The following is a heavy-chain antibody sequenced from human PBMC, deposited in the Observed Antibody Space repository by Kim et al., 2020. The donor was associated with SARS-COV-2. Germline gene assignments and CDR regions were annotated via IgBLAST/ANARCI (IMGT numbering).Heavy chain of an antibody. CDR2: IYHSGST. D-gene: IGHD3-22*01. CDR1: GDSISSSGYY. J-gene: IGHJ1*01. Sequence: SETLSLTCTVSGDSISSSGYYWAWIRQPPGKGLEWIGSIYHSGSTFYSPSLKSRVTMSVDTSKNQFSLKLSSVTAADTAVYYCAREGPYYYASNGYYGVWGQGTLLTLSA. CDR3: AREGPYYYASNGYYGV. V-gene: IGHV4-39*07.